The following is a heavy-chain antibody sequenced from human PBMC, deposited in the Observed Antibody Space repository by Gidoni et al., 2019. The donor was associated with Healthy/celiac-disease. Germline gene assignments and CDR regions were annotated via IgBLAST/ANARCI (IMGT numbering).Heavy chain of an antibody. Sequence: QVQLVQSGAEVKKPGSSVKVSCKASGGTFSSYTISWVRQAPGQGLEWLGRFIPILGIANYAQKFQGRVTITADKSTSTAYMELSSLRSEDTAVYYCARDLSVVVAATLLNWFDPWGQGTLVTVSS. CDR2: FIPILGIA. J-gene: IGHJ5*02. D-gene: IGHD2-15*01. CDR3: ARDLSVVVAATLLNWFDP. V-gene: IGHV1-69*08. CDR1: GGTFSSYT.